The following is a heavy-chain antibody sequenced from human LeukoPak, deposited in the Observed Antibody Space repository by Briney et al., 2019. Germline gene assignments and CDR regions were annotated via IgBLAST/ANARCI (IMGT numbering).Heavy chain of an antibody. CDR2: ISYDGSNK. CDR1: GFTFSSYA. Sequence: WGSLRLSCAASGFTFSSYAMHWVRQAPGKGLEWVAVISYDGSNKYYADSVKGRFTISRDNSKNTLYLQMNSLRAEDTAVYYCARDHFGYAFDYWGQGTLVTVSS. V-gene: IGHV3-30*04. D-gene: IGHD5-18*01. J-gene: IGHJ4*02. CDR3: ARDHFGYAFDY.